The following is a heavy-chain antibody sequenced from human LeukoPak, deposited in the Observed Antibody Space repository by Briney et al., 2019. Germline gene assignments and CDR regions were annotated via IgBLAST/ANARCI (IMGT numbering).Heavy chain of an antibody. CDR1: GGSISSYY. V-gene: IGHV4-4*07. CDR3: AREVDILTPYNWFDP. J-gene: IGHJ5*02. Sequence: SETLSLTCTVSGGSISSYYWSWIRQPAGKGLEWIGRIYTSGSTNYNPSLKSRVTISVDTSKNQFSLKLSSVTAADTAVYYCAREVDILTPYNWFDPWGQGTLVTVSS. D-gene: IGHD3-9*01. CDR2: IYTSGST.